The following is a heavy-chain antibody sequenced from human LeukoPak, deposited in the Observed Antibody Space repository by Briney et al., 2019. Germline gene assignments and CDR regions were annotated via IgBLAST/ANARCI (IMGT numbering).Heavy chain of an antibody. CDR1: GFTVSSNY. CDR3: ARVSPFDY. V-gene: IGHV3-66*01. CDR2: FYSGGST. J-gene: IGHJ4*02. Sequence: PGESLRLSCVASGFTVSSNYMSWVRQAPGKGLEWLSVFYSGGSTYYADSVNGRFTMSRDNSKNTLYLQMNGLRVEDTAVYYCARVSPFDYWGQGTQVTVSS.